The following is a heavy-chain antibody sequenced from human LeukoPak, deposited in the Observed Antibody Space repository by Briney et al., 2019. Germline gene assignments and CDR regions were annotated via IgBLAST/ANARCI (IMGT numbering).Heavy chain of an antibody. CDR3: ARAPAYCGGDCYFY. V-gene: IGHV1-2*06. CDR2: INPNNGGT. CDR1: GYIFTDYY. J-gene: IGHJ4*02. Sequence: GASVKVSCKASGYIFTDYYMHWVRQAPGQGLEWMGRINPNNGGTYYSQKFHGRVTMTRDTSITTAYMELSRLRADNTAAYYCARAPAYCGGDCYFYWGQETLVTVSS. D-gene: IGHD2-21*02.